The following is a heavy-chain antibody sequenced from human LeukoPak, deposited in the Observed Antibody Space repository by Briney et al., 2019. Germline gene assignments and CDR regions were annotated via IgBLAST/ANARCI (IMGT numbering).Heavy chain of an antibody. J-gene: IGHJ3*02. D-gene: IGHD5-24*01. V-gene: IGHV1-18*01. Sequence: GASVKVSCKASGYTFTSYGISWVRQAPGQGLEWMGWISAYNGNTNYAQKLQGRVTMTTDTSTSTAYMELSSLRSEDTAVYYCARDPRDGYRDAFDIWGQGTMVTVSS. CDR1: GYTFTSYG. CDR2: ISAYNGNT. CDR3: ARDPRDGYRDAFDI.